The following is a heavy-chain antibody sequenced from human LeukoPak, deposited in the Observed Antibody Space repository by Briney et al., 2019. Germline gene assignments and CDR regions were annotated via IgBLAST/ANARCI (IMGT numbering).Heavy chain of an antibody. V-gene: IGHV3-48*01. J-gene: IGHJ4*02. D-gene: IGHD3-3*01. CDR3: ARDGWSTIFGVVITFAY. Sequence: GGSLRLSCAASGFTFSSYSMNWVRQAPGKGLEWVSYISSSSSTIYYADSVKGRFTISRDNAKNSLYLQMNSLRAEDTAVYYCARDGWSTIFGVVITFAYWGQGTLVTVSS. CDR1: GFTFSSYS. CDR2: ISSSSSTI.